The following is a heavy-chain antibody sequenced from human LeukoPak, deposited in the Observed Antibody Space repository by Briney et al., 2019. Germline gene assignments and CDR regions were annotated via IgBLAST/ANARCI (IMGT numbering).Heavy chain of an antibody. Sequence: ASVKVSCKASGYAFSTYGISWVRQAPGQGLEWMGWINTYTGKTNYAQKLQGRVTMTTDTSTGTVYMELRSLRSDDAAVYYCARQSPSDFWGQGTLVTVSA. CDR2: INTYTGKT. J-gene: IGHJ4*02. CDR3: ARQSPSDF. V-gene: IGHV1-18*01. CDR1: GYAFSTYG.